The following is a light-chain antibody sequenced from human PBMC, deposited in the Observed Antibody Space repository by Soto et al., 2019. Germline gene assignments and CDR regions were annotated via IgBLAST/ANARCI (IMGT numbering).Light chain of an antibody. J-gene: IGKJ1*01. V-gene: IGKV1-5*03. Sequence: DIQMTQSPSTLSASVGDRVTITCRASQTISSWLAWYQQKPGKAPNLLIYKASTLQSRVPSRFSGSGSETEFTLTISILQPDDTATYYCQQYKTFWTFGQGTKVEIK. CDR1: QTISSW. CDR2: KAS. CDR3: QQYKTFWT.